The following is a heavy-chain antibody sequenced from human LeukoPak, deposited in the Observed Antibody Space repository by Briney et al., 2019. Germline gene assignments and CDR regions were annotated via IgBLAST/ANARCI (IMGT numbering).Heavy chain of an antibody. CDR2: IYNSGNT. CDR3: ARRVGTRDWYFDL. D-gene: IGHD1-14*01. CDR1: GGSISIYY. J-gene: IGHJ2*01. Sequence: SETLSLTCTVSGGSISIYYWSWIRQPPGKGLEWIGYIYNSGNTNYNPSFKSRVTISEDTPKNQFSLKLTSVTAADTAVYYCARRVGTRDWYFDLWGRGTLVTVSS. V-gene: IGHV4-59*08.